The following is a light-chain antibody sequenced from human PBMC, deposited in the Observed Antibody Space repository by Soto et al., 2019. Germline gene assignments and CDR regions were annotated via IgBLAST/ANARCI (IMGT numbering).Light chain of an antibody. J-gene: IGKJ5*01. V-gene: IGKV1-39*01. CDR3: QQTYSTPIT. Sequence: DIQMTQSPSTLSGSVGDRVTITCRASQSISSSLNWSQQKPGKAPKLLINAASSLQSGVPSRFSGSGSGTDFTLTISSLQPEDFVTYYCQQTYSTPITFGQGTRLEIK. CDR1: QSISSS. CDR2: AAS.